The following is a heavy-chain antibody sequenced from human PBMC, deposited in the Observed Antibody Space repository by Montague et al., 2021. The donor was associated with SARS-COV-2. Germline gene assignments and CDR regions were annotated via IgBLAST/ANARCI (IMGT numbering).Heavy chain of an antibody. CDR2: IHHGGST. CDR1: GGSFSTYS. CDR3: ARLGDGVVPSPILGVGPYYSYYYMDV. V-gene: IGHV4-34*01. J-gene: IGHJ6*03. Sequence: SETLSPTCAVHGGSFSTYSWKWIRQHPGKGLEWIGEIHHGGSTNYNPSLKSRVTISADTSKNQFSLKLTSVAAADTAVYYCARLGDGVVPSPILGVGPYYSYYYMDVWGKGTTVTVSS. D-gene: IGHD3-10*01.